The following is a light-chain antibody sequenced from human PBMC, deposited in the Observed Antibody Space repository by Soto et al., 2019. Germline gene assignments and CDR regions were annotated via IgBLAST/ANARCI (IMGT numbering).Light chain of an antibody. CDR2: DAS. V-gene: IGKV3D-15*01. Sequence: EIVMTQSPATLSVSPGERATLSCRASQSVSNNYLAWYQQKPGQAPRLLIYDASNRATGIPARFSGSGSGTEFTLTISSLQSEDCAVYYCHHYHNWPMTFGQGTRLEIK. J-gene: IGKJ5*01. CDR3: HHYHNWPMT. CDR1: QSVSNN.